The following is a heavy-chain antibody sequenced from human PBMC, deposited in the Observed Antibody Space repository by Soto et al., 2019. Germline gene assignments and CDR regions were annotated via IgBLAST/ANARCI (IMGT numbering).Heavy chain of an antibody. D-gene: IGHD6-6*01. CDR2: ISSSSFSI. CDR1: GFTFSSYS. Sequence: GGSLRLSCAASGFTFSSYSMNWVRQAPGKGLEWVSSISSSSFSINYADSVKGRFSISRDNAQNSLHLQMNNLRAEDTPVYYCARNESSNIYGMDVWGQGTTVTVS. V-gene: IGHV3-21*01. J-gene: IGHJ6*02. CDR3: ARNESSNIYGMDV.